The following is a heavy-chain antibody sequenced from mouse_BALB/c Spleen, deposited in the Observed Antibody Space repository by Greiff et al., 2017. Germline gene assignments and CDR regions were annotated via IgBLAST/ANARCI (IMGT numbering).Heavy chain of an antibody. V-gene: IGHV14-3*02. CDR3: ARGYYYGSSYDYYAMDY. CDR1: GFNIKDTY. J-gene: IGHJ4*01. CDR2: IDPANGNT. D-gene: IGHD1-1*01. Sequence: VQLQQSGAELVKPGASVKLSCTASGFNIKDTYMHWVKQRPEQGLEWIGRIDPANGNTKYDPKSQGKATITADTSSNTAYLQLSSLTSEDTAVYYCARGYYYGSSYDYYAMDYWGQGTSVTVSS.